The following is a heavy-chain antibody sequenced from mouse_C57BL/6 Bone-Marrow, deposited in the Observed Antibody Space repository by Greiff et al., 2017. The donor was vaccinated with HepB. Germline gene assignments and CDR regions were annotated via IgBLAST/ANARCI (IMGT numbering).Heavy chain of an antibody. CDR3: VEGGYEVY. V-gene: IGHV1-39*01. CDR1: GYSFTDYN. CDR2: INPNYGTT. D-gene: IGHD3-1*01. J-gene: IGHJ2*01. Sequence: EVKLQESGPELVKPGASVKISCKASGYSFTDYNMNWVKQSNGKSLEWIGVINPNYGTTSYNQKFKVKATLTVDQSSSTAYMQLNSLTSEDSAVYYCVEGGYEVYWGQGTTLTVSS.